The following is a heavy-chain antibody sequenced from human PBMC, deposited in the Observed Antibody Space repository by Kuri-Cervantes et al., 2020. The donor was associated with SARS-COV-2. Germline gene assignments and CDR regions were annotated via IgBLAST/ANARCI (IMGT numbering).Heavy chain of an antibody. J-gene: IGHJ6*02. Sequence: GGSLRLSCAASGFTFSSYSMNWVRQAPGKGLEWVSSISSSSYIYYADSVKGRFTISRHNSKNTLYLQMNSLRAEDTAVYYCARDIPKITLILIAIFKDSYAMDVWGQGTTVTVSS. CDR2: ISSSSYI. D-gene: IGHD3-22*01. V-gene: IGHV3-21*01. CDR1: GFTFSSYS. CDR3: ARDIPKITLILIAIFKDSYAMDV.